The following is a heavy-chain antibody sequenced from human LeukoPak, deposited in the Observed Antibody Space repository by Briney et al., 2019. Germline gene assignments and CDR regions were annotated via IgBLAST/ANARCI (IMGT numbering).Heavy chain of an antibody. Sequence: SETLSLTCTASGGSISSYYWSWIRQPPGKGLEWIGYICYSGSTNYNPSLKSRVTISVDTSKNQFSLKLSSVTAADTAVYYCARGGKRFDYWGQGTLVTVSS. CDR3: ARGGKRFDY. CDR1: GGSISSYY. J-gene: IGHJ4*02. D-gene: IGHD3-10*01. V-gene: IGHV4-59*01. CDR2: ICYSGST.